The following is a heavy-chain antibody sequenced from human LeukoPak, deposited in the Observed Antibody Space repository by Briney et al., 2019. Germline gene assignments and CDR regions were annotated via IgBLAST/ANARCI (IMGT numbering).Heavy chain of an antibody. D-gene: IGHD3-10*01. CDR2: INPDGNKK. V-gene: IGHV3-7*03. Sequence: GGSLRLSCAVSGLTFSSSWMDWVRQAPGKGLEWVASINPDGNKKYSADSVKGRFTISRDNSKNTLYLQMNSLRAEDTAVYYCARSGRRDYDGSGSYNPYYFDYWGQGTLVTVSS. CDR1: GLTFSSSW. CDR3: ARSGRRDYDGSGSYNPYYFDY. J-gene: IGHJ4*02.